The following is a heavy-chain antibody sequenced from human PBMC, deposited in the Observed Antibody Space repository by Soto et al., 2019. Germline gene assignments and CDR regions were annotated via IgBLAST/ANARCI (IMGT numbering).Heavy chain of an antibody. CDR2: IYSGGST. Sequence: GGSLRLSCAASGFTVSNNYMSWVRQAPGKGLEWVSVIYSGGSTYYRDSVRGRFVISRDRSENTVYLQMNSLRAEDSGVYYCMNRPXAWGQGTLVXVSS. J-gene: IGHJ5*02. CDR3: MNRPXA. D-gene: IGHD6-6*01. CDR1: GFTVSNNY. V-gene: IGHV3-66*01.